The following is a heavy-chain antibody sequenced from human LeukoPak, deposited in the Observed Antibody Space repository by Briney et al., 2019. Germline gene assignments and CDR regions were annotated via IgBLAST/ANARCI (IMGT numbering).Heavy chain of an antibody. CDR2: MNPNSGNT. CDR3: ARDSLAAYYYDSSGYNPGGY. V-gene: IGHV1-8*01. Sequence: ASVKVSCKASGYTFTSYDINWVRQATGQGLEWMGWMNPNSGNTGYALKFQGRVTMTRNTSISTAYMELSSLRSEDTAVYYCARDSLAAYYYDSSGYNPGGYWGQGTLVTVSS. CDR1: GYTFTSYD. D-gene: IGHD3-22*01. J-gene: IGHJ4*02.